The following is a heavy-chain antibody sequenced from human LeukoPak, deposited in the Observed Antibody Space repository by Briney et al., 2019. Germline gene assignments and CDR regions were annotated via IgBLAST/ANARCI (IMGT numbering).Heavy chain of an antibody. Sequence: SETLSLTCAVYGGSFSGYYWSWIRQPPGKGLEWIGYIYYSGSTYYNPSLKSRVTISVDTSKNQFSLKLSSVTAADTAVYYCALTGENTGDAFDIWGQGTMVTVSS. CDR3: ALTGENTGDAFDI. V-gene: IGHV4-34*01. CDR2: IYYSGST. J-gene: IGHJ3*02. D-gene: IGHD3-9*01. CDR1: GGSFSGYY.